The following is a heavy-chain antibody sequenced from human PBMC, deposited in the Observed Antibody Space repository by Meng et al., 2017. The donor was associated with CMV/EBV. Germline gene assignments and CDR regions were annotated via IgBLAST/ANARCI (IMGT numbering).Heavy chain of an antibody. V-gene: IGHV4-61*01. CDR3: ARVQNTGSGSYYFDY. Sequence: SETLSLTCTVSGGSVSSGSYYWSWIRQPPGKGLEWIGYIYYSGSTNYNPSLKSRVTISVDTSKNQFSLKLSSVTAADTAVYYCARVQNTGSGSYYFDYWGQGTLVTVSS. D-gene: IGHD1-26*01. J-gene: IGHJ4*02. CDR2: IYYSGST. CDR1: GGSVSSGSYY.